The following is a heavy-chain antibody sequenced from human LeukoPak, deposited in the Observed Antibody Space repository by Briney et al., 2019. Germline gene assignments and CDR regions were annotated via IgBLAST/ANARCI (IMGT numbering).Heavy chain of an antibody. CDR2: VSGSGDGT. CDR1: GFTFTSYA. CDR3: AKERLGGNYGDYVVDC. D-gene: IGHD4-17*01. V-gene: IGHV3-23*01. J-gene: IGHJ4*02. Sequence: GGSLRLSCVASGFTFTSYAMGWVRQAPGKGLEWVSSVSGSGDGTYYADSVKGRFTISRDNSKKTLDLHMDSLRAEDTAVYFCAKERLGGNYGDYVVDCWGQGTMVTVSS.